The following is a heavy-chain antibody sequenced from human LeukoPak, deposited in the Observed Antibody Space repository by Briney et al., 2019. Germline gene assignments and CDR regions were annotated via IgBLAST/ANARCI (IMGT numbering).Heavy chain of an antibody. D-gene: IGHD6-19*01. CDR2: INPNSGGT. V-gene: IGHV1-2*06. J-gene: IGHJ2*01. CDR3: ARGGSGWYYWYFDL. CDR1: GYTFTGYY. Sequence: ASVKVSCKASGYTFTGYYMHWVRQAPGQGLEWMGRINPNSGGTNYAQKFQGRVTMTRDTSISTAYMELSRLRSDDTAVYYCARGGSGWYYWYFDLWGRGTLVTVSP.